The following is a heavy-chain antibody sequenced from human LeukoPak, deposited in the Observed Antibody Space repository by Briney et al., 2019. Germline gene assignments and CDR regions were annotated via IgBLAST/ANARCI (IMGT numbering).Heavy chain of an antibody. J-gene: IGHJ4*02. Sequence: GESLKISCQVSGYSFTDYWIGGVRQLPGKGLDSMGIIYPADSDTTYSPSFQGQVTISADKSISTVYLQWSSLNASDTAMYYCASQSRDGSKTRGYYFDYWGQGALVTVSS. CDR1: GYSFTDYW. CDR2: IYPADSDT. V-gene: IGHV5-51*01. D-gene: IGHD3-10*01. CDR3: ASQSRDGSKTRGYYFDY.